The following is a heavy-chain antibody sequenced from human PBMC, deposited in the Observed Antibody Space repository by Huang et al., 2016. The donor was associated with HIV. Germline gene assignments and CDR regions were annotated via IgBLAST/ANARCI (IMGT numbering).Heavy chain of an antibody. J-gene: IGHJ4*02. CDR1: GFSFSSYG. Sequence: VQLVESGGGVVKPGGSLRLSCGASGFSFSSYGMTWVRQATGKGLEWGSSITSSSTYKYYADSVKGRFTISRDNAKNSLYLQMNSLRAEDTAVYYCARGSPPPFSTDWGQGTLVTVSS. CDR3: ARGSPPPFSTD. CDR2: ITSSSTYK. V-gene: IGHV3-21*01. D-gene: IGHD3-3*01.